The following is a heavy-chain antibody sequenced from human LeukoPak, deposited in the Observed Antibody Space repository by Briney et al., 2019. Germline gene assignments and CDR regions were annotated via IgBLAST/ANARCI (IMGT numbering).Heavy chain of an antibody. J-gene: IGHJ4*02. CDR1: GGSISSSSYY. V-gene: IGHV4-39*07. CDR3: ARVDDYKYYFGY. D-gene: IGHD5-24*01. CDR2: IHYSGST. Sequence: SETLSLTCTVSGGSISSSSYYWGWIRQPPGKGLEWIGSIHYSGSTNYNPSLKSRVTISVDTSKNQFSLKLSSVTAADTAVYYCARVDDYKYYFGYWGQGTLVTVSS.